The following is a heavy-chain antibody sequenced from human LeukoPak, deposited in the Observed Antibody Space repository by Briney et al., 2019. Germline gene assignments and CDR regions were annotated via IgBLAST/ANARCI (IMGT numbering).Heavy chain of an antibody. CDR2: IIPIFGTA. CDR3: ATHLPYSAEYYYYMDV. J-gene: IGHJ6*03. D-gene: IGHD6-13*01. CDR1: GGTFSSYA. V-gene: IGHV1-69*05. Sequence: ASVKVSCKASGGTFSSYAISWVRQAPGQGLEWMGGIIPIFGTANYAQKFQGRVTITTDESTSTAYMELSSLRSEDTAVYYCATHLPYSAEYYYYMDVWGKGTTVTVSS.